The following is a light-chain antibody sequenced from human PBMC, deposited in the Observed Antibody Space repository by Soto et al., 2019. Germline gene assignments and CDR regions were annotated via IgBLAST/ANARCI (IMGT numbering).Light chain of an antibody. CDR1: SSNIGAGYD. CDR2: GNS. CDR3: QSYDSSLSAVV. J-gene: IGLJ2*01. V-gene: IGLV1-40*01. Sequence: QSVLTQPPSVSGAPGQRVTISCTGSSSNIGAGYDVHWYQQLPGTAPKLLIYGNSNRPSGVPDRFSGSTSVTSASLAITGLQAEDEADYYCQSYDSSLSAVVFGGGTKLTVL.